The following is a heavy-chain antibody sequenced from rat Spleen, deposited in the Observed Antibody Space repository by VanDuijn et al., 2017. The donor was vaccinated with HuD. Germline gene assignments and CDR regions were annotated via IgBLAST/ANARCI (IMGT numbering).Heavy chain of an antibody. Sequence: EVQLMESDGGLVQPGRSLKLSCAASGFTFSDYYMAWVRQAPTKGLEWVASISYDDSSTYYRDSVKGRFTISRDNAKSTLYLQVDSLRSEDTATYYCARQDTSGYSNWFAYWGQGTLVTVSS. CDR2: ISYDDSST. CDR1: GFTFSDYY. D-gene: IGHD4-3*01. CDR3: ARQDTSGYSNWFAY. J-gene: IGHJ3*01. V-gene: IGHV5-29*01.